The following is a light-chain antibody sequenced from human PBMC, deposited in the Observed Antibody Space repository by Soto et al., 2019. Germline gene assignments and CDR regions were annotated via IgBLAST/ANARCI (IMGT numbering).Light chain of an antibody. V-gene: IGKV3-20*01. CDR2: GAS. CDR3: QQYDRSPLT. CDR1: QSVSSNY. Sequence: EIVLTQSPGTLSLSPGQRATLSCRASQSVSSNYLAWYQQKPGQAPRLLIYGASSRATGIPDRFSGSGSGTDFTLTISRLEPEDFAVYYCQQYDRSPLTFGGGTKVDTK. J-gene: IGKJ4*01.